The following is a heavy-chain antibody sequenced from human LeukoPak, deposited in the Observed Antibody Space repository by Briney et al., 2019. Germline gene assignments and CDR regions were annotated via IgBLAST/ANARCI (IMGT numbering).Heavy chain of an antibody. Sequence: PGGSLRLSCAASGFTFSSYAMHWVRQAPGKGLEWVAVISYDGSNKYYADSVKGRFTISRDNSKNTLYLQMNSLRAEDTAVYYCARNYRYCTNGVCYSIDYWAQGTLVTAPS. V-gene: IGHV3-30-3*01. D-gene: IGHD2-8*01. J-gene: IGHJ4*02. CDR2: ISYDGSNK. CDR3: ARNYRYCTNGVCYSIDY. CDR1: GFTFSSYA.